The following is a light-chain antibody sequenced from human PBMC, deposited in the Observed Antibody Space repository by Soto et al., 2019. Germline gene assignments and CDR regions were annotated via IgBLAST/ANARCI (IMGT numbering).Light chain of an antibody. CDR3: QQYNNWPQT. CDR1: QSVSSN. V-gene: IGKV3-15*01. CDR2: GAS. J-gene: IGKJ1*01. Sequence: EIVMTQSPATLSVSPGERATLSCRASQSVSSNLAWYQQKPGQAPRLLIYGASTRATGIPARFSGSGSRTECTLTISSLQSEDFAVSYCQQYNNWPQTFGQGTKVEIK.